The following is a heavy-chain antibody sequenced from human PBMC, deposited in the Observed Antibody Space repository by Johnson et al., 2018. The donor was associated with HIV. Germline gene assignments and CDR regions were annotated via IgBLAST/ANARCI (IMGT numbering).Heavy chain of an antibody. CDR3: TTDPCWNGYHAFDI. Sequence: EVQLVESGGGVVRPGGSLRLSCAASGFTFDDYGMSWVRQAPGKGLEWISGINWNGDSPGYADSVKGRFTISRDNAKNSLYLQMNSLKTEDTAVYYCTTDPCWNGYHAFDIWGQGTMVTVSS. CDR2: INWNGDSP. CDR1: GFTFDDYG. J-gene: IGHJ3*02. V-gene: IGHV3-20*04. D-gene: IGHD1-1*01.